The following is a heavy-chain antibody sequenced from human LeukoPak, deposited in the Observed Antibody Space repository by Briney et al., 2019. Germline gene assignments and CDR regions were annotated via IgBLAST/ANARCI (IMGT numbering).Heavy chain of an antibody. D-gene: IGHD3-22*01. Sequence: GGSLRLSCAAAGFTFSSYAMSWVRQAPGKGQDWVSAISGSGGSTYYADSVKGRFTISRDNSKNALYLQINSLRAEDTAVYYCAKVPRYYYDSSGYYLPPFFDYWGQGTLVTVSS. CDR1: GFTFSSYA. CDR3: AKVPRYYYDSSGYYLPPFFDY. V-gene: IGHV3-23*01. CDR2: ISGSGGST. J-gene: IGHJ4*02.